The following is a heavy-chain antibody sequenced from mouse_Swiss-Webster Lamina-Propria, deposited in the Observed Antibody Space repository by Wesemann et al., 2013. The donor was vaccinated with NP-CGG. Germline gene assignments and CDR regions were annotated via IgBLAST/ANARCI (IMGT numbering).Heavy chain of an antibody. CDR3: ARSKAWFAY. D-gene: IGHD2-5*01. CDR1: G. J-gene: IGHJ3*01. CDR2: INTYTGEP. V-gene: IGHV9-1*02. Sequence: GMNWVKQAPGKGLKWMGWINTYTGEPTYADDFKGRFAFSLETSASTAYLQINNLKNEDMATYFCARSKAWFAYWGQGTLVTVSA.